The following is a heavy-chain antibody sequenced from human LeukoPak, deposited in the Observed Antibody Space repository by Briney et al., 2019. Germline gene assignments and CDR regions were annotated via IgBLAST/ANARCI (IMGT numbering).Heavy chain of an antibody. Sequence: ASVKVSCKASGGTLSNYAINWVRQAPGQGVEWMGRISPIFVTASSTQRFQGRVTITADESTSTAYMELSSLRSDDTAVYYCARDFVWFGESSPAAYWGQGTLITVSS. V-gene: IGHV1-69*13. CDR3: ARDFVWFGESSPAAY. CDR1: GGTLSNYA. CDR2: ISPIFVTA. J-gene: IGHJ4*02. D-gene: IGHD3-10*01.